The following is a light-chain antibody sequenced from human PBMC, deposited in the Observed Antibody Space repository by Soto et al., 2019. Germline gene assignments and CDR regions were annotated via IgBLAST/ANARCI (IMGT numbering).Light chain of an antibody. V-gene: IGKV3-20*01. J-gene: IGKJ1*01. CDR1: QSVSSSY. CDR2: GTS. CDR3: QQYGNSRWT. Sequence: EIVLTQSPDTLSLSPGERATLSCRASQSVSSSYLAWYQQTPGQAPRLLIYGTSNRATVIPDRFSGSGSGTDFTLTISRLESEDFAVYYCQQYGNSRWTFGQGTKVEIK.